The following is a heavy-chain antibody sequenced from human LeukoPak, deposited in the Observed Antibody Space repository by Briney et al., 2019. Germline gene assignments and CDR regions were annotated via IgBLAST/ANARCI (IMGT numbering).Heavy chain of an antibody. CDR3: TTDPGYYYDSSGYYYADY. CDR1: GYSISSGYY. D-gene: IGHD3-22*01. J-gene: IGHJ4*02. V-gene: IGHV3-15*01. Sequence: ETLSLTCTVSGYSISSGYYWGWIRQPPGKGLEWVGRIKSKTDGGTTDYAAPVKGRSTISRDDSKNTLYLQMNSLKTEDTAVYYCTTDPGYYYDSSGYYYADYWGQGTLVTVSS. CDR2: IKSKTDGGTT.